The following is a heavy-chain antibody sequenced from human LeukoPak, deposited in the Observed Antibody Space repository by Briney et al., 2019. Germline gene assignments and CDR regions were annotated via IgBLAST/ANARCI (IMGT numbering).Heavy chain of an antibody. J-gene: IGHJ4*02. Sequence: GGSLRLSCAASGFTFSSYAMSWVRQAPGKGLEWVSATSGSGGSTYYADSVKGRFTISRDNSKNTLYLQMNSLRAEDTAVYYCANVLGRITDYWGQGTLVTVSS. CDR2: TSGSGGST. V-gene: IGHV3-23*01. CDR1: GFTFSSYA. D-gene: IGHD5-24*01. CDR3: ANVLGRITDY.